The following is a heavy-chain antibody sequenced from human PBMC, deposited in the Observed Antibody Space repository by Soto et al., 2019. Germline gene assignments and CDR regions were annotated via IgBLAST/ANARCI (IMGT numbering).Heavy chain of an antibody. CDR1: GFTFSSYA. J-gene: IGHJ5*02. D-gene: IGHD5-12*01. V-gene: IGHV3-23*01. Sequence: EVQLLESGGGLVQPGGSLRLSCAASGFTFSSYAMSWVRQAPGKGLEWVSAISDSDGSTYYADSVKGRFTISRDNSKNTLYLQMNSLRAEDTAVYYCAKVGGSGYNWFDPWGQGTLVTVSS. CDR3: AKVGGSGYNWFDP. CDR2: ISDSDGST.